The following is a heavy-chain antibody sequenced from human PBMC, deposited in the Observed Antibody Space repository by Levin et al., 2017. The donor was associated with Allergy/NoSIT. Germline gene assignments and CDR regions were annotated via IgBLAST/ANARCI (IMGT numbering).Heavy chain of an antibody. CDR2: MRNKEYGEKT. J-gene: IGHJ1*01. Sequence: LAGGSLRLSCRASGFTFADYAMSWVRQAPGKGLEWVAFMRNKEYGEKTEYAASAQGRFTISRDDPKSIAYLQMNSLTTEDTAVYYCTRGYSGYYAEYFYHWGQGTLVNVSS. V-gene: IGHV3-49*04. CDR1: GFTFADYA. CDR3: TRGYSGYYAEYFYH. D-gene: IGHD5-12*01.